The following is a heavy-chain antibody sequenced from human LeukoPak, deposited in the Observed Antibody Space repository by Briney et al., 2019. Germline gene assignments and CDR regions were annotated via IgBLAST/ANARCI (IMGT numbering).Heavy chain of an antibody. V-gene: IGHV3-23*01. Sequence: GESLRLSCAASGLTFSSYAMSWVRQAPGKGLEWVSDISKGGGSTYYADSVKGRFTISRDNSKNTLYLQMNSLGVEDTAVYYCAIWGYCSGGSCYVSAYYYGMDVWGQGTTVTVSS. J-gene: IGHJ6*02. D-gene: IGHD2-15*01. CDR1: GLTFSSYA. CDR3: AIWGYCSGGSCYVSAYYYGMDV. CDR2: ISKGGGST.